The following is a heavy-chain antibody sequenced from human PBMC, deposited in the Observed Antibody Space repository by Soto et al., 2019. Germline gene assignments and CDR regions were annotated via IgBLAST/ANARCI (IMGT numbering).Heavy chain of an antibody. J-gene: IGHJ6*02. CDR3: ARGGTVTTAGYYYYGMDV. CDR1: GFTFSSYD. Sequence: EVQLVESGGGLVQPGGSLRLSCAASGFTFSSYDMHWVRQATGKGLEWVSAIGTAGDTYYPGSVKGRFTISRENAKNSWXLQMNSLRAGDTAVYYCARGGTVTTAGYYYYGMDVWGQGTTVTVSS. CDR2: IGTAGDT. V-gene: IGHV3-13*01. D-gene: IGHD4-17*01.